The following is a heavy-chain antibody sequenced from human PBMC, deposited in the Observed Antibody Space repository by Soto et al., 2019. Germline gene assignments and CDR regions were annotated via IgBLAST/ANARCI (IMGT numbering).Heavy chain of an antibody. D-gene: IGHD3-22*01. V-gene: IGHV4-31*03. CDR1: GGSISSGGYY. Sequence: SETLSLTCTVSGGSISSGGYYWSWIRQHPGKGLEWIGYIYYSGSTYYNPSLKSRVTISVDTSKNQFSLKLSSVTAADTAVYYCARGPFYDSSGYYGIWFDPWGQGTLVTVSS. J-gene: IGHJ5*02. CDR2: IYYSGST. CDR3: ARGPFYDSSGYYGIWFDP.